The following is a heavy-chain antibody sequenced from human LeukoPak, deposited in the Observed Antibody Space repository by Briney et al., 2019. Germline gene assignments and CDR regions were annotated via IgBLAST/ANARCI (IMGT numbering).Heavy chain of an antibody. D-gene: IGHD3-3*01. CDR2: IIPIFGTA. CDR3: ARGDYDFWSGYYTLKTLDY. J-gene: IGHJ4*02. Sequence: ASVKVSCKASGGTFSSYAISWVRQAPGQGLEWMGGIIPIFGTANYAQKFQGRVTITADKSTSTAYMELSSLRSEDTAVYYCARGDYDFWSGYYTLKTLDYWGQGTLVTVSS. CDR1: GGTFSSYA. V-gene: IGHV1-69*06.